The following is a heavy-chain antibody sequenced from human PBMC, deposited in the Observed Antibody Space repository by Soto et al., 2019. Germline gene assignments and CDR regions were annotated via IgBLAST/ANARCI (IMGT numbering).Heavy chain of an antibody. CDR3: AREGVEPYYDCYYYMDV. J-gene: IGHJ6*03. CDR1: GGSISSGGYY. Sequence: QVQLQESGPGLVKPSQTLSLTCTVSGGSISSGGYYWSWIRQHPGKGLEWIGYIYYSGSTYYNPSLKSRITMSVDTAKNQFSLNMSSVTAADTAVHHCAREGVEPYYDCYYYMDVWGKGTTVTVSS. V-gene: IGHV4-31*03. D-gene: IGHD3-3*01. CDR2: IYYSGST.